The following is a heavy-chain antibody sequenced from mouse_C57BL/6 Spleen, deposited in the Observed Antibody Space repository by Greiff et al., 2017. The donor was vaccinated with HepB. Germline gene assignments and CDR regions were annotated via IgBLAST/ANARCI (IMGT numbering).Heavy chain of an antibody. CDR1: GFTFSDYG. J-gene: IGHJ2*01. CDR3: ARAYYDYDVGNFDY. D-gene: IGHD2-4*01. CDR2: ISSGSSTI. Sequence: EVQVVESGGGLVKPGGSLKLSCAASGFTFSDYGMHWVRQAPEKGLEWVAYISSGSSTIYYADTVKGRFTISRDNAKNTLFLQMTSLRSEDTAMYYCARAYYDYDVGNFDYWGQGTTLTVSS. V-gene: IGHV5-17*01.